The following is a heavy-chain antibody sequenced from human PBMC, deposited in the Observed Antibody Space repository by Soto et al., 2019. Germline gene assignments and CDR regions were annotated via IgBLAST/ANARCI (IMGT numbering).Heavy chain of an antibody. D-gene: IGHD6-13*01. CDR2: ISGSGGST. Sequence: EVQLLESGGGLVQPGGSLRLSCAASGFTFSSYAMSWVRQAPGKGLEWVSAISGSGGSTYYADSVKGRFTISRDNSKNTLYLKMNGLRAEDTAVYSCAKDSLAAAGPNLRGRADAFDIWGQGTMVTVSS. J-gene: IGHJ3*02. CDR3: AKDSLAAAGPNLRGRADAFDI. CDR1: GFTFSSYA. V-gene: IGHV3-23*01.